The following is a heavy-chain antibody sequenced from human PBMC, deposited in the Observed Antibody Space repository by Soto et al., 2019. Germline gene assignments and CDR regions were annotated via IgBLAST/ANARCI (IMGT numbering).Heavy chain of an antibody. Sequence: EVQLVESGGGLVQPGRSLRLSCAASGFTFDDYAMHWVRQAPGKGLEWVSGISWNSGSIGYADSVKGRFTISRDNSKNSLYLQMNSLRAEDTALYYCAKGAGAYSRAPFDYWGQGTLVTVSS. CDR2: ISWNSGSI. CDR3: AKGAGAYSRAPFDY. D-gene: IGHD1-26*01. CDR1: GFTFDDYA. V-gene: IGHV3-9*01. J-gene: IGHJ4*02.